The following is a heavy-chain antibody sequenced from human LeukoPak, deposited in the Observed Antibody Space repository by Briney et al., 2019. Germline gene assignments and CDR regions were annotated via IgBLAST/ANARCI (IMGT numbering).Heavy chain of an antibody. J-gene: IGHJ4*02. V-gene: IGHV4-31*03. CDR1: GGSISSGGYY. CDR3: ARGGSYCNSTSCLERYFDY. CDR2: IYYSGST. Sequence: SETLSLTCTVSGGSISSGGYYWSWIRQHPGKGLEWIGYIYYSGSTYYNPSLKSRVTISVDTSKNQFSLKLSSVTAADTAVYYCARGGSYCNSTSCLERYFDYWGQGTLVTVSS. D-gene: IGHD2-2*01.